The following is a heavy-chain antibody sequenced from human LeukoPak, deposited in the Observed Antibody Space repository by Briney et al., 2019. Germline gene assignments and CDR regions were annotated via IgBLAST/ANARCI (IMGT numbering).Heavy chain of an antibody. CDR2: INTNTGNP. V-gene: IGHV7-4-1*02. CDR3: ARSRGSSARLGYSYYYIDV. D-gene: IGHD1-26*01. CDR1: GYTFTSYG. J-gene: IGHJ6*03. Sequence: ASVKVSCKASGYTFTSYGINWVRQAPGQGLEWMGWINTNTGNPTYAQGFTGRFVFSLETSVSTAYLQVSSLKAEDTAVYYCARSRGSSARLGYSYYYIDVWGKGTTVTVSS.